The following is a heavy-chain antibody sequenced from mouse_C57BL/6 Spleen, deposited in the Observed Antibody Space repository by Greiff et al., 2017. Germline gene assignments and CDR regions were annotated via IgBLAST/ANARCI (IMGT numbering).Heavy chain of an antibody. CDR1: GYSITSDY. J-gene: IGHJ2*01. CDR2: ISYSGST. V-gene: IGHV3-8*01. CDR3: ARFHYDYDEGYYFDY. D-gene: IGHD2-4*01. Sequence: DVHLVESGPGLAKPSQTLSLTCSVTGYSITSDYWNWIRKFPGNKLEYMGYISYSGSTYYNPSLKSRISITRDTSKNQYYLQLNSVTTEDTATYYCARFHYDYDEGYYFDYWGQGTTLTVSS.